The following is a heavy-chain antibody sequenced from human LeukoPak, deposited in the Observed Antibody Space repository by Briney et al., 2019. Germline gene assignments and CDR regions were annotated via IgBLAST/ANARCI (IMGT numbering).Heavy chain of an antibody. CDR1: XXTXXXXX. CDR2: MNSXXXTX. CDR3: VRALMGTSDH. D-gene: IGHD7-27*01. V-gene: IGHV3-74*01. Sequence: PGGSLRLSCAXSXXTXXXXXXXXXXXAPXXGLVWXSRMNSXXXTXNYADSVKGRFTISRDNSKNTLYLQMNSLRAEDTAXYYCVRALMGTSDHWGQGSLVTVSS. J-gene: IGHJ4*02.